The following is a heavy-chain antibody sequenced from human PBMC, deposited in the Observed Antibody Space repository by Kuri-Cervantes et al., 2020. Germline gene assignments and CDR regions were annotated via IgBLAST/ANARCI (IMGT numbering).Heavy chain of an antibody. V-gene: IGHV1-8*01. CDR3: ARGRYCGGDCYLDLYYYYGMGV. Sequence: ASVKVSCKASGYAFTSYDINWVRQATGQGLEWMGWMNPNSGNTGYAQKFQGRVTMTRNTSTSTAYMELSSLRSEDTAVYYCARGRYCGGDCYLDLYYYYGMGVWGQGTTVTVSS. J-gene: IGHJ6*02. D-gene: IGHD2-21*02. CDR1: GYAFTSYD. CDR2: MNPNSGNT.